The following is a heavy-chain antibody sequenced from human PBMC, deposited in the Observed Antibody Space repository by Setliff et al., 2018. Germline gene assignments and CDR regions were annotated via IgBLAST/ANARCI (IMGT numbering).Heavy chain of an antibody. CDR3: ATPQVELRWGFES. D-gene: IGHD1-7*01. CDR2: IYSGDRNT. Sequence: PGGSLRLSCAASGFSFSSYAMSWVRQAPGKGLEWVSTIYSGDRNTFYTDSVKGRFTIFRDGSKNTLYLQMTSLTAEDTAVYYCATPQVELRWGFESWGQGTPVTVSS. V-gene: IGHV3-23*03. CDR1: GFSFSSYA. J-gene: IGHJ4*02.